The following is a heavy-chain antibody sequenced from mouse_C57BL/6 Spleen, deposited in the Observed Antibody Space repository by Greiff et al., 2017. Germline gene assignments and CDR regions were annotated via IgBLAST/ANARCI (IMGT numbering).Heavy chain of an antibody. CDR3: ARKGGSGYGYFDY. V-gene: IGHV2-2*01. CDR1: GFSLTSYG. J-gene: IGHJ2*01. D-gene: IGHD3-2*02. CDR2: IWSGGST. Sequence: VQGVESGPGLVQPSQSLSITCTVSGFSLTSYGVHWVRQSPGKGLEWLGVIWSGGSTDYNAAFISRLSISKDNSKSQVFFKMNSLQADDTAIYYCARKGGSGYGYFDYWGQGTTLTVSS.